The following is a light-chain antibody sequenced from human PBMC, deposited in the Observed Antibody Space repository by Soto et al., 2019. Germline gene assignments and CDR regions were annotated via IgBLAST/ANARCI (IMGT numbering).Light chain of an antibody. J-gene: IGKJ1*01. Sequence: EIVLTQSPGTLPLSPGERATLSCRASQSVSSNYLAWYQRKPGQAPRLLIYGASNRATGIPNRFSGSGSGTDFTLTITRLEPEDFVVYYCQQYGSSPPTFGQGTKVEI. CDR3: QQYGSSPPT. V-gene: IGKV3-20*01. CDR1: QSVSSNY. CDR2: GAS.